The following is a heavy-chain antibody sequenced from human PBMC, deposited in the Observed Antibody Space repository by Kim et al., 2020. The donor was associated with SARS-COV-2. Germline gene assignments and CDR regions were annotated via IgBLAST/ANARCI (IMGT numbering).Heavy chain of an antibody. Sequence: ASVKVSCKASGYTFTSYDINWVRQATGQGLEWMGWMNPNSGNTGYAQKFQGRVTMTRNTSISTAYMELSSLRSEDTAVYYCARGPREVLRFLEWLLFHGMGVWGQGTTVTVSS. V-gene: IGHV1-8*01. CDR3: ARGPREVLRFLEWLLFHGMGV. CDR1: GYTFTSYD. CDR2: MNPNSGNT. J-gene: IGHJ6*02. D-gene: IGHD3-3*01.